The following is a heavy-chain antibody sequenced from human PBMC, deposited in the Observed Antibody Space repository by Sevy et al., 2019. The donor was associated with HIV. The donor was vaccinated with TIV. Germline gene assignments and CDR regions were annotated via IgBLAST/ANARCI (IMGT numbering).Heavy chain of an antibody. Sequence: GGSLRLSCAASGFTFSSYWMHWVRQAPGKGLEWVANIKQDGSEKYYVDSVKGRFTISRDNAKNSLYLQMSSLRPEDTAGYYCGRAMDVWGQGTTVTVSS. J-gene: IGHJ6*02. CDR2: IKQDGSEK. V-gene: IGHV3-7*01. CDR1: GFTFSSYW. CDR3: GRAMDV.